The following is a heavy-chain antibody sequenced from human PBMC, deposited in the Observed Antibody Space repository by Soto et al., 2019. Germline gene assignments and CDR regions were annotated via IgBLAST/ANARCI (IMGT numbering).Heavy chain of an antibody. Sequence: SETLSLTCTVSGGSISSYYWSWIRQPPGKGLEWIGYIYYSGSTNYNPSLKSRVTISVDTSKNQFSLKLSSVTAADTAVYYCARHRGLGDITVRDWGYFDYWGQGTLVTVSS. V-gene: IGHV4-59*08. CDR2: IYYSGST. D-gene: IGHD4-4*01. CDR3: ARHRGLGDITVRDWGYFDY. CDR1: GGSISSYY. J-gene: IGHJ4*02.